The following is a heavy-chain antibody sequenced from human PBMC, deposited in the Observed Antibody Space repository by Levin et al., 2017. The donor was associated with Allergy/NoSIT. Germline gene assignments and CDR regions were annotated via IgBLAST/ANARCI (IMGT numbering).Heavy chain of an antibody. CDR1: GFAFSSYA. J-gene: IGHJ3*02. CDR3: AKVRRELVIATDAFDI. Sequence: GGSLRLSCVVSGFAFSSYAMHWVRQAPGKGLEWVADISDDGSKKYYADSVKGRFTISRDNCKNTLFLQMNSLRVEDTAVYYCAKVRRELVIATDAFDIWGPGTLVTVSS. V-gene: IGHV3-30*18. CDR2: ISDDGSKK. D-gene: IGHD3-9*01.